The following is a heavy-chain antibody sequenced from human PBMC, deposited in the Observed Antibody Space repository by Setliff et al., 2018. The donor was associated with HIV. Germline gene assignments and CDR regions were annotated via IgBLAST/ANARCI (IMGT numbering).Heavy chain of an antibody. Sequence: GGSLRLSCAASGFTFTDYSMNWVRQAPGKGLEWVGRIRSKTDGGSTGYADSVRGRFTISRDNAKNSLYLQMNSLRADDTAFYYCARIFGVVIDYWGQGALVTVSS. CDR3: ARIFGVVIDY. V-gene: IGHV3-20*04. CDR2: IRSKTDGGST. D-gene: IGHD3-3*01. CDR1: GFTFTDYS. J-gene: IGHJ4*02.